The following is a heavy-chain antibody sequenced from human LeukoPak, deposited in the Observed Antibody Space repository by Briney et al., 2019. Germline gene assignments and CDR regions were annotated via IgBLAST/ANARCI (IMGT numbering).Heavy chain of an antibody. D-gene: IGHD1-26*01. CDR1: GFTFGSYW. J-gene: IGHJ4*02. CDR3: ARDEKIVGASGQDY. Sequence: PGGSLRLSCAASGFTFGSYWMHWVRQAPGKALVWVSRINTDGGDTIYADSVKGRFTISRDNAKNTLFLQMNSLRAEDTAVYYCARDEKIVGASGQDYWGQGTLVTVSS. V-gene: IGHV3-74*01. CDR2: INTDGGDT.